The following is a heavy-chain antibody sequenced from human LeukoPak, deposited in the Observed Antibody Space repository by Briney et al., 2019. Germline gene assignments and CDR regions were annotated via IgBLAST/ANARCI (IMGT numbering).Heavy chain of an antibody. CDR3: ARDKVVGATYFDY. CDR2: IKQDGTEI. V-gene: IGHV3-7*05. J-gene: IGHJ4*02. D-gene: IGHD1-26*01. Sequence: TGGSLRLSCAASGFTFSSYWMSWVRQAPGKGLEWVANIKQDGTEIYYVDSVKGRFTIARNNAKNSLYLQMNSLRAEDTAVYYCARDKVVGATYFDYWGQGTLVTVSS. CDR1: GFTFSSYW.